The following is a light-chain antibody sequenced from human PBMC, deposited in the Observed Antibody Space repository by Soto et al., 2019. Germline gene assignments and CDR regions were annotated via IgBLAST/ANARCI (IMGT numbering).Light chain of an antibody. Sequence: DIQMTQSPSTLSASVGDSVTITCRATGSSWLAWYQQKSGKAPKLLIYKASTLQSGVPSRFSGRGSGTEFTLTISGLQPDDFATYYCQQYGVFGQGTKVEIK. CDR1: GSSW. J-gene: IGKJ1*01. CDR3: QQYGV. CDR2: KAS. V-gene: IGKV1-5*03.